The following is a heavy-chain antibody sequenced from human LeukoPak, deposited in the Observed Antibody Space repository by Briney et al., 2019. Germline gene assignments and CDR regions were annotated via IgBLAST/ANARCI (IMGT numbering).Heavy chain of an antibody. CDR1: GGSFSGYY. Sequence: SETLSLTCAVYGGSFSGYYCSWIRQPPGKGLEWIGEINHSGSTNYNPSLKSRVTISVDTSKNQFSLKLSSVTAADTAVYYCARYARGYSSSWYRRGYYFDYWGQGTLVTVSS. J-gene: IGHJ4*02. D-gene: IGHD6-13*01. CDR3: ARYARGYSSSWYRRGYYFDY. V-gene: IGHV4-34*01. CDR2: INHSGST.